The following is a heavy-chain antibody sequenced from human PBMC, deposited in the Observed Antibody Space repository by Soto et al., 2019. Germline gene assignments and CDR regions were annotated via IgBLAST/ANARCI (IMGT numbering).Heavy chain of an antibody. CDR1: GFSLSTSGVA. V-gene: IGHV2-5*02. D-gene: IGHD1-1*01. J-gene: IGHJ4*02. CDR3: SHTSQQLIRRRYSGHFDY. CDR2: VYWADDQ. Sequence: QITLRESGPTLVKPTQTLTLTGTFSGFSLSTSGVAVGWIRQPPGKALEWLALVYWADDQRYSPSLESRLTVTKDTSRNQVVLTMTNRDPVDTATYVCSHTSQQLIRRRYSGHFDYWGQGILVTVSS.